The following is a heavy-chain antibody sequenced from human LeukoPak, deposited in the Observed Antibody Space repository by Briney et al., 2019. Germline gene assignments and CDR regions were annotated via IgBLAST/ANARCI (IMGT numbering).Heavy chain of an antibody. Sequence: SETLSLTCTVSGGSISSYYWSWIRQPAGKGLGWIGYIYYSGSTNYNPSLKSRVTISVDTSKNQCSLRLSSVTAADTAVYYCARTQVGSGWYDYWGQGTLVTVSS. CDR1: GGSISSYY. CDR2: IYYSGST. CDR3: ARTQVGSGWYDY. D-gene: IGHD6-13*01. V-gene: IGHV4-59*01. J-gene: IGHJ4*02.